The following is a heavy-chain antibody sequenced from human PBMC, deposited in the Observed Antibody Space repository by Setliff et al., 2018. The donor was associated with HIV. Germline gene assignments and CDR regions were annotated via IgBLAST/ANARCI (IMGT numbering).Heavy chain of an antibody. Sequence: PGGSLRLSCVVSGFNFSSFEMNWVRQAPGKGLEWISYISTSGSTIYYADSVRGRFTISRDNAKSSLYLQMNSLRAEDTAVYFCARESYYYGTTDNSQRGDALDIWGHGTMVTVS. CDR1: GFNFSSFE. V-gene: IGHV3-48*03. CDR3: ARESYYYGTTDNSQRGDALDI. D-gene: IGHD3-10*01. J-gene: IGHJ3*02. CDR2: ISTSGSTI.